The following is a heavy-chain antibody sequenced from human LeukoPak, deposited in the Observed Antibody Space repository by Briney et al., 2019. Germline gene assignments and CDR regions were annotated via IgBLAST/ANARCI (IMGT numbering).Heavy chain of an antibody. CDR2: IYSGGST. CDR1: GFTVSSNY. CDR3: ARDSGHWSSSGY. Sequence: GGSLRLSCAASGFTVSSNYMSWVRQAPGKGLEWVSVIYSGGSTYYADSVKGRFTISRDNSKNMLYLQMNSLTAEDTAVYYCARDSGHWSSSGYWGQGTLVTVSS. J-gene: IGHJ4*02. V-gene: IGHV3-53*01. D-gene: IGHD6-6*01.